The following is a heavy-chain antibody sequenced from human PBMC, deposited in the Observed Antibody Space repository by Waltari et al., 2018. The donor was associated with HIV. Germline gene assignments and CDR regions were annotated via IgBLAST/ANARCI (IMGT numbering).Heavy chain of an antibody. CDR3: ARGPHSYYGMDV. Sequence: QVQLQESGPGLVQPSETLSLTCTVSGGSISRHYWRWIRQPPGKGLEWIGDIYYSGSTNYNPSLKSRVTISVDTSKNQFSLKLSSVTAADTAVYYCARGPHSYYGMDVWGQGTTVTVSS. J-gene: IGHJ6*02. CDR1: GGSISRHY. V-gene: IGHV4-59*11. CDR2: IYYSGST.